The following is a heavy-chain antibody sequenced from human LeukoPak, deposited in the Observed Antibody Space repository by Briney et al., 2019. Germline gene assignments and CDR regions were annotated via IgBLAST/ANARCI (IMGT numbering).Heavy chain of an antibody. CDR2: IKEDGSER. V-gene: IGHV3-7*01. J-gene: IGHJ5*02. Sequence: PGGSLRLSCAASGFTFSSYGMHWVRQAPGKGLEWVASIKEDGSERYYVDSVKGRFTISRDNAKNSLYLQMYSLRAEDTAVYYCARDSGWHRFDPWGQGTLVTVSS. CDR3: ARDSGWHRFDP. CDR1: GFTFSSYG. D-gene: IGHD3-10*01.